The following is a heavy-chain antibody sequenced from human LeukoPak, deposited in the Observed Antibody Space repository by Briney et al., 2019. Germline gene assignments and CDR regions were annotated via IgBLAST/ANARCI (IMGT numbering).Heavy chain of an antibody. V-gene: IGHV3-23*01. Sequence: PGGSLRLSCAASGFTFSTYGMSWVRQAPGKGLEWVSGISSSGGDTSYADSVKGRFTISRDNSKNTLYLQMNSLRAEDTAVYYCATGGTITHIDYWGQGTLVTVSS. CDR3: ATGGTITHIDY. D-gene: IGHD3-10*01. J-gene: IGHJ4*02. CDR2: ISSSGGDT. CDR1: GFTFSTYG.